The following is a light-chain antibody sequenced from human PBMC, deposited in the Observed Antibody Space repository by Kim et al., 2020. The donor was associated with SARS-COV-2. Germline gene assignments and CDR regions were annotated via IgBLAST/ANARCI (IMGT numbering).Light chain of an antibody. CDR1: QNTRTY. CDR2: ASS. Sequence: SSRGDRVTITCRTSQNTRTYLNWYQQRPGKAPKLLIYASSSLQSEVPARFSGSGSGADFTLTIAGLQADDFATYHCQQTYSNPPTFGGGTKVEIK. CDR3: QQTYSNPPT. V-gene: IGKV1-39*01. J-gene: IGKJ4*01.